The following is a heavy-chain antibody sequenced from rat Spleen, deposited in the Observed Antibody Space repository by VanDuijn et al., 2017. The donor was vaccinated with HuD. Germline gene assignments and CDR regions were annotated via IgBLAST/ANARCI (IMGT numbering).Heavy chain of an antibody. CDR1: GFTFSHYD. D-gene: IGHD1-9*01. J-gene: IGHJ2*01. Sequence: EVQLVESGGGLVQPGRSMKLSCAASGFTFSHYDMAWVRQAPKKGLEWVAFISYDGSTTYYRDSVKGRFTISRDNAESTLYLQMDSLRSEDTATYYCVRHGYTRYYFDYWGQGVMVTVSS. CDR3: VRHGYTRYYFDY. V-gene: IGHV5-22*01. CDR2: ISYDGSTT.